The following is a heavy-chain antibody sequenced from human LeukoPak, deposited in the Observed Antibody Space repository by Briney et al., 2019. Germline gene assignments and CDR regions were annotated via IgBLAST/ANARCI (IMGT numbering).Heavy chain of an antibody. CDR2: IYYTGST. J-gene: IGHJ5*02. V-gene: IGHV4-59*01. Sequence: SETLSLTYTVSGGYISGYYWRWLREPTGKGLEWIAFIYYTGSTNYNAPLKSRVTISVDTSKPQVALKLTSVTAADTAVYYCARGGTGKANWFDPWAQGTLVTVSS. CDR1: GGYISGYY. D-gene: IGHD1-1*01. CDR3: ARGGTGKANWFDP.